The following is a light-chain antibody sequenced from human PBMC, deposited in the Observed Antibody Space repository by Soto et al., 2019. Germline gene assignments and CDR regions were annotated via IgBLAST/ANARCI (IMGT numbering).Light chain of an antibody. Sequence: EIVLTQSPGTLSLSPGERATLSCRASQSLSSSQLAWYQHKPGQAPRLIVYDASKRAPGIPARFIGSGSGTDFTLTVTSLEPEDFALYYCQQRSGWPTFGQGTKVDIK. CDR1: QSLSSSQ. J-gene: IGKJ1*01. CDR2: DAS. CDR3: QQRSGWPT. V-gene: IGKV3-11*01.